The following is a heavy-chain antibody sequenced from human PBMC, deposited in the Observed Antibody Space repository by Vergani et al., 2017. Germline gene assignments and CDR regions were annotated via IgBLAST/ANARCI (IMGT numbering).Heavy chain of an antibody. CDR3: ARRAERWETLLRDDFDV. Sequence: QLQLQESGPGLVKPSETLSLTCTVSGGSITYGAFYWGWIRQSPGKGLEWIGSIYYSENKFYNPSLESRVTLSIDTTKNQFSLKLKSVTAADTAVYFCARRAERWETLLRDDFDVWGQGTFVTVSP. V-gene: IGHV4-39*01. J-gene: IGHJ3*01. CDR1: GGSITYGAFY. CDR2: IYYSENK. D-gene: IGHD1-26*01.